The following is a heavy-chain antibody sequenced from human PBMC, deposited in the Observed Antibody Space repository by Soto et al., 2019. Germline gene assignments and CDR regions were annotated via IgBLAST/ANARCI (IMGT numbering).Heavy chain of an antibody. V-gene: IGHV3-23*01. CDR2: ISGSGGST. Sequence: GGSLRLSCAASGFTFSSYAMSWVRQAPGKGLEWVSAISGSGGSTYYADSVKGRFTISRDNSKNTLYLQMNSLRAEDTAVYYCAKWSLVQLWSRDYFDYWGQGTLVTVSS. CDR1: GFTFSSYA. D-gene: IGHD5-18*01. J-gene: IGHJ4*02. CDR3: AKWSLVQLWSRDYFDY.